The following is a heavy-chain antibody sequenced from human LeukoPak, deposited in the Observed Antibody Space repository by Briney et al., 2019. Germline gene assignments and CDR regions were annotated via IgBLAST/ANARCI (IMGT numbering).Heavy chain of an antibody. Sequence: PSETLSLTCTVSGGSISSYYWSWIRQPPGKGLERIGYIYYSGSTNYNPSLKSRVTISVDTSKNQFSLKLSSVTAADTAVYYCARTMAGIAAAGSWASFDYWGQGTLVTVSS. V-gene: IGHV4-59*08. CDR2: IYYSGST. D-gene: IGHD6-13*01. J-gene: IGHJ4*02. CDR3: ARTMAGIAAAGSWASFDY. CDR1: GGSISSYY.